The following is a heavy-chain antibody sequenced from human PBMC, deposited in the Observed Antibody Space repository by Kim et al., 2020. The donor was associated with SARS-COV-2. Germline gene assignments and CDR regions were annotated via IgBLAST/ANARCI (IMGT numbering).Heavy chain of an antibody. V-gene: IGHV4-31*02. J-gene: IGHJ4*02. CDR3: ARESMATVTKFDY. Sequence: YHPSLKSRVTISVDTSNNQFSLELSSVTAADTAVYYCARESMATVTKFDYWGQGTLVTVSS. D-gene: IGHD4-17*01.